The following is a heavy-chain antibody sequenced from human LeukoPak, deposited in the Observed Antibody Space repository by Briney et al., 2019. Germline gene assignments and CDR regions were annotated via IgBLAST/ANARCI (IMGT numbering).Heavy chain of an antibody. J-gene: IGHJ4*02. V-gene: IGHV3-74*01. D-gene: IGHD1-26*01. Sequence: PGGSLRLSCAASGFSFINYWMHWVRQAPGKGLVWVSRINSDGSTTSYADSVKGRFTISRDNAKNTLYLQMNSLRIEDTAVYYCARESAMGATTGDYWGQGTLVTVSS. CDR3: ARESAMGATTGDY. CDR2: INSDGSTT. CDR1: GFSFINYW.